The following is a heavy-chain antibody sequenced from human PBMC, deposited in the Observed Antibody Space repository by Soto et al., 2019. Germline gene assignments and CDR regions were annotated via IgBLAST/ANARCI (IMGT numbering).Heavy chain of an antibody. Sequence: GGSLRLSCAASGFRFSIYSMNWVRRAPGKGLEWSAYITSDTKTIKYGDSVKGRFTISRDNAKNSVYLQMNSLSDEDTAVYYCARSVEGHFDYWGQGTVVTVSS. J-gene: IGHJ4*02. D-gene: IGHD6-19*01. CDR2: ITSDTKTI. CDR3: ARSVEGHFDY. CDR1: GFRFSIYS. V-gene: IGHV3-48*02.